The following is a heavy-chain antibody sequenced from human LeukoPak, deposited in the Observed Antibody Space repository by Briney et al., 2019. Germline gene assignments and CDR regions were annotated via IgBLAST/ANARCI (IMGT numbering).Heavy chain of an antibody. D-gene: IGHD3-3*01. CDR3: ARGGRITLFGVVIMRAFDI. V-gene: IGHV3-48*01. CDR2: IDENSKTI. CDR1: EFTFSDYS. J-gene: IGHJ3*02. Sequence: GGSLRLSCAASEFTFSDYSMNWVRQAPGRGLEWVSYIDENSKTIYYADSVKGRFTISRDNAKNSLYLQMNSLRAEDTAVYYCARGGRITLFGVVIMRAFDIWGQGTMVTVSS.